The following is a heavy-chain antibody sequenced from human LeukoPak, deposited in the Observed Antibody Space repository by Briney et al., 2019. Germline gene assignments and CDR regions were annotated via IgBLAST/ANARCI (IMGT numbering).Heavy chain of an antibody. D-gene: IGHD5-24*01. CDR2: IGGSGGST. CDR3: ARVEEMATMVCGFDY. J-gene: IGHJ4*02. Sequence: GGSLRLSCAASGFTFSSYAMSWVRQAPGKGLEWVSAIGGSGGSTYYADSVKGRFTISRDNSKNTLYLQMNSLRAEDTAVYYCARVEEMATMVCGFDYWGQGTLVTVSS. V-gene: IGHV3-23*01. CDR1: GFTFSSYA.